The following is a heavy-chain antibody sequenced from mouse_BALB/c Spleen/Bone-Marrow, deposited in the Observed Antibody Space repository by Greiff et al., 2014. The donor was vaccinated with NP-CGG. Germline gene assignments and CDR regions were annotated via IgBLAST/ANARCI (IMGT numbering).Heavy chain of an antibody. CDR1: GFNIKDSY. Sequence: EVKLMESGAELVKPGASVKLSCTASGFNIKDSYLHWVKQRPEQGLDWIGRIDPAKGNTNYDPKFQGKATITADTSSNTAYLQLSSLTSEDTAVYFCARNYPFAYWGQGTLVTASA. D-gene: IGHD2-1*01. J-gene: IGHJ3*01. CDR2: IDPAKGNT. CDR3: ARNYPFAY. V-gene: IGHV14-3*02.